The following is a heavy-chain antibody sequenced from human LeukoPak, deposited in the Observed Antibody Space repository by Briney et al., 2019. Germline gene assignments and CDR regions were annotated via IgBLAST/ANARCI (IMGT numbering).Heavy chain of an antibody. CDR1: GFTFSSYS. V-gene: IGHV3-66*01. CDR3: ATTEYSSSFPFDY. Sequence: GGSLRLSCAASGFTFSSYSMNWVRQAPGKGLEWVSVIYSGGSTYYADSVKGRFTISRDNSKNTLYVQMNSLRAEDTAIYYCATTEYSSSFPFDYWGQGTLVTVSS. D-gene: IGHD6-6*01. CDR2: IYSGGST. J-gene: IGHJ4*02.